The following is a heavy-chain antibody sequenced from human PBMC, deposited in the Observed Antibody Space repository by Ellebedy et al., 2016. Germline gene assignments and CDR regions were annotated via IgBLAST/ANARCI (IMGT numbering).Heavy chain of an antibody. D-gene: IGHD3-10*01. J-gene: IGHJ4*02. Sequence: SETLSLTXTVSGGSISSGGYYWSWIRQHPGKGLEWIGYIYYSGSTYYNPSLKSRVTISVDTSKNQFSLKLNSVTAADTAVYYCARDRGYYPDYWGQGTLVTVSS. V-gene: IGHV4-31*03. CDR2: IYYSGST. CDR1: GGSISSGGYY. CDR3: ARDRGYYPDY.